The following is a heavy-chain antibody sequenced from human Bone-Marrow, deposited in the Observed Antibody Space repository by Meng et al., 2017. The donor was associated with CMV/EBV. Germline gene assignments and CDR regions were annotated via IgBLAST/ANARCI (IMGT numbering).Heavy chain of an antibody. D-gene: IGHD2-15*01. J-gene: IGHJ4*02. V-gene: IGHV1-3*01. CDR3: ARGRGIVVVVAATGFDY. CDR2: INAGNGNT. CDR1: YTVTSYA. Sequence: YTVTSYAMHGVRQAPGQRLEWMGWINAGNGNTKYSQKFQGRVTITRDTSASTAYMELSSLRSEDTAVYYCARGRGIVVVVAATGFDYWGQGTLVTVSS.